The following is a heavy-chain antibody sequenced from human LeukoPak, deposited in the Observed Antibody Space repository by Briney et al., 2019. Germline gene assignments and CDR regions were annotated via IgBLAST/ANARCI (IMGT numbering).Heavy chain of an antibody. Sequence: ASVKVSCEASGYTFTGYYMHWVRQAPGQGLEWMGWINPNSGGTNYAQKFQGRVTMTRDTSISTAYMELSRLRSDDTAVYYCARDSFWGDFWSGYLRGNWFDPWGQGTLVTVSS. CDR1: GYTFTGYY. CDR2: INPNSGGT. CDR3: ARDSFWGDFWSGYLRGNWFDP. J-gene: IGHJ5*02. D-gene: IGHD3-3*01. V-gene: IGHV1-2*02.